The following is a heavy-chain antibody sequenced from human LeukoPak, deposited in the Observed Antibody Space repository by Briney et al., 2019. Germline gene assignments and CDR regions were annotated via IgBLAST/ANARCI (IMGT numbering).Heavy chain of an antibody. J-gene: IGHJ5*02. CDR3: ARGWDSSAPPVDP. V-gene: IGHV3-74*01. Sequence: GGSLRLSCAASGFTFSSYWMHWVRQAPGKGLVWVSRINSDGSSTSYADSVKGRFTISRDNAKNTLYLQMSSLRAEDTAVYYCARGWDSSAPPVDPWGQGTLVTVSS. CDR1: GFTFSSYW. CDR2: INSDGSST. D-gene: IGHD3-22*01.